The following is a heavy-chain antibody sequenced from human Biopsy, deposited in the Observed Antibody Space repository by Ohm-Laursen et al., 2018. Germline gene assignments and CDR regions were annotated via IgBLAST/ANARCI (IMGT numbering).Heavy chain of an antibody. Sequence: SSVKASCKTSGGTLSNYAINWVRQAPGQGLEWMGGFIPIFDTANYAQKFQDRVTITADKSTFTAYMELSSLRSEDTAVYYCASDLLGREGYCGGRNCQIAYWGQGTLVTVSS. J-gene: IGHJ4*02. D-gene: IGHD2-15*01. CDR2: FIPIFDTA. CDR3: ASDLLGREGYCGGRNCQIAY. CDR1: GGTLSNYA. V-gene: IGHV1-69*06.